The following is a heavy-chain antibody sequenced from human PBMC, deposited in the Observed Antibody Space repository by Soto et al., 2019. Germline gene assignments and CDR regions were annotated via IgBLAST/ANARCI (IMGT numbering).Heavy chain of an antibody. CDR3: ARKLRGSGSDY. J-gene: IGHJ4*02. D-gene: IGHD3-10*01. CDR2: INHSGST. V-gene: IGHV4-34*01. Sequence: SETLSLTCAVYGGSFSGYYWSWIRQPPGKGLEWIGEINHSGSTNYNPSLKSRVTISVDTSKNQFSLKLSSVTAADTAVYYCARKLRGSGSDYWGQGTLVTVSS. CDR1: GGSFSGYY.